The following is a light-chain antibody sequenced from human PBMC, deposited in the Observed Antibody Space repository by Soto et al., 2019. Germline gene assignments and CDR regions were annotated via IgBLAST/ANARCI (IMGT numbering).Light chain of an antibody. J-gene: IGLJ1*01. CDR2: KDN. V-gene: IGLV3-25*03. CDR3: FSYTSSGTYV. Sequence: SYELTQPPSVSVSPGQTARITCSGDALPKQYAYWYQQKPGQAPVVVIYKDNGRPSGIPERFSGSSSGTTVTLTISGLQAEDETDYYCFSYTSSGTYVFGTGTKSPS. CDR1: ALPKQY.